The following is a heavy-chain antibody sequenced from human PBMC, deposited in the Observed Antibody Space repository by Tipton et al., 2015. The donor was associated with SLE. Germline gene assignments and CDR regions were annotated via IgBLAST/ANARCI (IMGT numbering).Heavy chain of an antibody. CDR1: GFTFSSYS. CDR2: ISSSSSTI. Sequence: GSLRLSCAASGFTFSSYSMNWVRQAPGKGLEWVSYISSSSSTIYYADSVKGRFAISRDNAKNSLYLQMNSLRAEDTAVYYCARVGRGLFDYWGQGTLVTVSS. V-gene: IGHV3-48*01. D-gene: IGHD3/OR15-3a*01. CDR3: ARVGRGLFDY. J-gene: IGHJ4*02.